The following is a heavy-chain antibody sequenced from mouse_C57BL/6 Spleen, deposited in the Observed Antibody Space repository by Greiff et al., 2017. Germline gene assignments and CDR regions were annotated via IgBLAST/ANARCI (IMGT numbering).Heavy chain of an antibody. D-gene: IGHD2-1*01. J-gene: IGHJ3*01. CDR1: GYTFTSYW. Sequence: QVQLQQPGAELVMPGASVKLSCKASGYTFTSYWMHWVKQRPGQGLEWIGEIDPSDSYTNYNQKFKGKSTLTVDKSSSTAYMQLSSLTSEDSAVYYCARGGNGLFAYWGQGTLVTVSA. V-gene: IGHV1-69*01. CDR3: ARGGNGLFAY. CDR2: IDPSDSYT.